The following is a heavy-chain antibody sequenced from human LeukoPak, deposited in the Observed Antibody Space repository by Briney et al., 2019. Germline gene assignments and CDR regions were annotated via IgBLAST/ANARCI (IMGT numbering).Heavy chain of an antibody. V-gene: IGHV3-9*01. J-gene: IGHJ4*02. D-gene: IGHD1-1*01. CDR2: ISWNRGSI. Sequence: GGSLRLSCAASGFTFDDYAMHWVRQAPGKGLEWVSGISWNRGSIGYADSVKGRFTISRDNAKNSLYLQMNSLRAEDTALYYCAKDAKSTTYYFDYWGQGTLVTVSS. CDR1: GFTFDDYA. CDR3: AKDAKSTTYYFDY.